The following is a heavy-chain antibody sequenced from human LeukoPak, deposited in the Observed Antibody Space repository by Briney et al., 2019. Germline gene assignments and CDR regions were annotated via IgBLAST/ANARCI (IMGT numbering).Heavy chain of an antibody. CDR2: MNPNSGNT. CDR3: ARGVRDGYNLGFDY. J-gene: IGHJ4*02. V-gene: IGHV1-8*01. D-gene: IGHD5-24*01. CDR1: GYTFTSYD. Sequence: ASVKVSCKASGYTFTSYDINWVRQATGQGLEWMGWMNPNSGNTGYAQKFQGRVTMTRNTSISTAYMELSSLRSEGTAVYYCARGVRDGYNLGFDYWGQGTLVTVSS.